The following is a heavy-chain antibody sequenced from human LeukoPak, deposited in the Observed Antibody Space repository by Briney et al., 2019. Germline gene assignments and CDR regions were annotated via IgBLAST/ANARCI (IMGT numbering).Heavy chain of an antibody. CDR1: GGSISSYY. V-gene: IGHV4-59*01. Sequence: SETLSLTCIVSGGSISSYYWSWIRQPPGKGLEWIGYIYYSGSTNYNPSLKSRVTISVHTSKNQFSLKLSSVTAADTAVYYCARGLMMAVAGRGEFHYWGQGTLVTVSS. D-gene: IGHD6-13*01. CDR2: IYYSGST. CDR3: ARGLMMAVAGRGEFHY. J-gene: IGHJ4*02.